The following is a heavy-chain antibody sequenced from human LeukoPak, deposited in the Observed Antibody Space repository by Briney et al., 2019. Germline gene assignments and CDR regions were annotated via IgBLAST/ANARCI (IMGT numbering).Heavy chain of an antibody. J-gene: IGHJ4*02. CDR3: ARARHYDFWSGYYMGTSFDY. CDR1: GFTFSSYS. V-gene: IGHV3-21*01. D-gene: IGHD3-3*01. CDR2: ISSSSSYI. Sequence: KPGGSLRLSCAASGFTFSSYSMNWVRQAPGKGLEWVSSISSSSSYIYYADSVKGRFTIPRDNAKNSLYLQMNSLRAEDTAVYYCARARHYDFWSGYYMGTSFDYWGQGTLVTVSS.